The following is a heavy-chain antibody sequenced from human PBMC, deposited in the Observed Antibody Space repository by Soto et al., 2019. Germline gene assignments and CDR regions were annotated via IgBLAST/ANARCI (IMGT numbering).Heavy chain of an antibody. J-gene: IGHJ4*02. CDR1: GGTFSSYT. D-gene: IGHD1-7*01. Sequence: SVKVSCKACGGTFSSYTSSGVRQAPGQGLEWMGRIIPILGIANYAQKFQGRVTITADKSTSTAYMELSSLRSEDTAGYYCARDIPESEGGRPNWNYFHFRGQGTPVPVSS. V-gene: IGHV1-69*04. CDR2: IIPILGIA. CDR3: ARDIPESEGGRPNWNYFHF.